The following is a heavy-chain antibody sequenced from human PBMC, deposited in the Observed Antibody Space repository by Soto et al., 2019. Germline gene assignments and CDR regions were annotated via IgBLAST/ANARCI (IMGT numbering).Heavy chain of an antibody. V-gene: IGHV1-8*01. D-gene: IGHD3-9*01. CDR2: MNPNSGNT. CDR1: GYTFTNYD. CDR3: VRLPDNVDVLTGRSGYNDY. Sequence: QVQLVQSGAEVKKPGASVKVSCKASGYTFTNYDINWVRHATGQGLEWMGWMNPNSGNTGSAQKFQGRVTLTRDTSINTDYMELGSLRSEDTGVYYCVRLPDNVDVLTGRSGYNDYWGQGTLVTVSS. J-gene: IGHJ4*02.